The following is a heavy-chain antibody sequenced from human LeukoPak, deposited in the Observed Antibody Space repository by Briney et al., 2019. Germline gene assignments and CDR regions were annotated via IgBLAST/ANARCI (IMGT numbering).Heavy chain of an antibody. CDR2: LYYSGST. Sequence: SETLSLTCTVSEGSISSRSYSWGWIRQPPGKGLEWTGSLYYSGSTDYNPSLKGRVTISVDTSKNQFSLRLSSVTAADTAVYYCARVLSGIAALDWYFDLWGRGTLVTVSS. CDR1: EGSISSRSYS. J-gene: IGHJ2*01. D-gene: IGHD6-6*01. CDR3: ARVLSGIAALDWYFDL. V-gene: IGHV4-39*07.